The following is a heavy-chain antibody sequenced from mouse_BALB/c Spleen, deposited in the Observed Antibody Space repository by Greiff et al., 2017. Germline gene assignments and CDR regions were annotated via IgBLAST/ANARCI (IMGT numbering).Heavy chain of an antibody. V-gene: IGHV1-69*02. CDR2: IYPSDSYT. J-gene: IGHJ3*01. CDR3: TRHSGDY. D-gene: IGHD3-1*01. Sequence: QVQLQQSGAELVRPGASVKLSCKASGYTFTSYWINWVKQRPGQGLEWIGNIYPSDSYTNYNQKFKDKATLTVDKSSSTAYMQLSSPTSEDSAVYYCTRHSGDYWGQGTLVTVSA. CDR1: GYTFTSYW.